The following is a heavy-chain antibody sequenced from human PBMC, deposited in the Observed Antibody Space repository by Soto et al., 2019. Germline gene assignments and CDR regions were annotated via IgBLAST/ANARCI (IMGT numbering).Heavy chain of an antibody. D-gene: IGHD2-15*01. V-gene: IGHV3-23*01. CDR3: ANGLGYCSGGSCYGGVYY. CDR2: ISGSGGGT. CDR1: GFTFSSYA. Sequence: EVQLLESGGGLVQPGGSLRLSCAASGFTFSSYAMSWVRQAPGKGLEWVSAISGSGGGTYYADSVKGRFTISRDNSKNTLYLQMNSLRAEDTAVYYCANGLGYCSGGSCYGGVYYWGQGTLVTVSS. J-gene: IGHJ4*02.